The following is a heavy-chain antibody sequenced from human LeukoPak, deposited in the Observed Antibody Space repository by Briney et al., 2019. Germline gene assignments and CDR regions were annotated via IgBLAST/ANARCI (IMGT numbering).Heavy chain of an antibody. CDR1: GFTFSSYA. D-gene: IGHD1-1*01. Sequence: GGSLRLSCAASGFTFSSYAMHWVRQAPGKGLEYVSAISSNGGSTYYANSVKGRFTISRDNSKNTLYLQMGSLRAEDMAVSYCARWRPLEPSLDIWGQGTMVTVSS. CDR2: ISSNGGST. J-gene: IGHJ3*02. CDR3: ARWRPLEPSLDI. V-gene: IGHV3-64*01.